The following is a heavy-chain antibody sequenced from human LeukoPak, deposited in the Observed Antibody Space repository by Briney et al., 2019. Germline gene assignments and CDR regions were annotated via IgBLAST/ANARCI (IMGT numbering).Heavy chain of an antibody. V-gene: IGHV3-7*01. CDR2: IKEDGSEK. Sequence: PGGSLRLSCAASGFTFSSYWITWVRQAPGEGLAWVANIKEDGSEKYYVDSVRGRFTISRDNAKNSLYLQMNSLRAEDTAVYYCARAGYRYAYDYWGQGTLVTVSS. CDR3: ARAGYRYAYDY. CDR1: GFTFSSYW. J-gene: IGHJ4*02. D-gene: IGHD5-18*01.